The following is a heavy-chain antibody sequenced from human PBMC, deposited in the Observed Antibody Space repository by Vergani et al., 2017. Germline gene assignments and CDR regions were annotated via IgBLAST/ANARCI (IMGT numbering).Heavy chain of an antibody. CDR3: ARTSGRTITCHSKACWFDS. CDR1: GFSLSSGGMR. D-gene: IGHD3-10*01. V-gene: IGHV2-70*04. Sequence: QVTLKESGPALVKPTQTLTLTCSLSGFSLSSGGMRVSWIRQPPGKALEWLARIDWDNTKVYSSSLKSRLFISKEISKNEVVLTMTNMDPVDTATYDCARTSGRTITCHSKACWFDSWGQGILVTVSS. CDR2: IDWDNTK. J-gene: IGHJ5*01.